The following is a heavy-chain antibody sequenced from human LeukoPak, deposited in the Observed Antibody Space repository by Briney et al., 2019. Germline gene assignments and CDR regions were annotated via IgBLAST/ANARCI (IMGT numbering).Heavy chain of an antibody. V-gene: IGHV3-23*01. CDR2: ISTSGADA. CDR3: AKGQNGALRDY. CDR1: GFTFSSYA. J-gene: IGHJ4*02. Sequence: GGSLRLSCTASGFTFSSYAMVWVRHAPRKGLERVSAISTSGADASYADSVRGRFTVSRDKSKNTLSLQMNSLRADDTALYYCAKGQNGALRDYWGQGTLVTVSS. D-gene: IGHD4-17*01.